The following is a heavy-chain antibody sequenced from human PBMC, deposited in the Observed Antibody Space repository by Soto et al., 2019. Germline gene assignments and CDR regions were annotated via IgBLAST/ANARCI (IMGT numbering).Heavy chain of an antibody. Sequence: EVQLVESGGGLVQPGGSLRLSCVASGFTFSTDSMNWVRQAPGKGLEWVAHISTSGATRYYADSVKGRFTISRDNAKTSMYMQMDSLRKEDTAVYCCARFFGRGFDYWGQGTLFTVSS. J-gene: IGHJ4*02. V-gene: IGHV3-48*02. CDR3: ARFFGRGFDY. D-gene: IGHD3-10*01. CDR2: ISTSGATR. CDR1: GFTFSTDS.